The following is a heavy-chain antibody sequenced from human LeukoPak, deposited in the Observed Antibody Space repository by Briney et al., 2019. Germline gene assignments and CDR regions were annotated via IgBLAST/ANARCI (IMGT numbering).Heavy chain of an antibody. CDR2: ISYDGSNK. CDR3: AKGGSSWTNFDY. V-gene: IGHV3-30*18. CDR1: GFTFSSYA. D-gene: IGHD6-13*01. Sequence: GGSLRLSCAASGFTFSSYAMSWVRQAPGKGLEWVAVISYDGSNKYYADSVKGRFTISRDNSKNTLYLQMNSLRAEDTAVYYCAKGGSSWTNFDYWGQGTLVTVSS. J-gene: IGHJ4*02.